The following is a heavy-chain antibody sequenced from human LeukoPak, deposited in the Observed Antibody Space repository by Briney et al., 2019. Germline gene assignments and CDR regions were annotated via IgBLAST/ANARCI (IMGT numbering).Heavy chain of an antibody. V-gene: IGHV4-39*01. CDR3: AISSDVRGVY. Sequence: SETLSLTCTVSGGSISSSSYYWGWIGQPPGKGLEWIGSIYYSGSTYYNPSLKSRVTISVDTSKNQFSLKLSSVTAADTAVYYCAISSDVRGVYWGQGTLVTVSS. CDR1: GGSISSSSYY. D-gene: IGHD3-3*01. CDR2: IYYSGST. J-gene: IGHJ4*02.